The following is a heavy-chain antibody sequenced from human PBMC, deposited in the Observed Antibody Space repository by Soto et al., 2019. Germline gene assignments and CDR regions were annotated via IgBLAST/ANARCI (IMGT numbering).Heavy chain of an antibody. Sequence: SETLSLTCTVPGGSVSSSSYYWGWVRQPPGKGLEWIGSVYYSGSTYYNPSLESRVTISVDKSKNQFSLKLMSLSAADTAVYYCGRLVGLATISYYFAYWGQGALVXVSS. V-gene: IGHV4-39*01. CDR1: GGSVSSSSYY. CDR2: VYYSGST. J-gene: IGHJ4*02. CDR3: GRLVGLATISYYFAY. D-gene: IGHD1-26*01.